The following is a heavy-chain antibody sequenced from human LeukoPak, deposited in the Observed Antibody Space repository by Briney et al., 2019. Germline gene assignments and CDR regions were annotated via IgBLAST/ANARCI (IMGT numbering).Heavy chain of an antibody. D-gene: IGHD1-26*01. CDR2: IYYSGST. Sequence: SETLSLTCSVSGGSISSYYWSWIRQPPGKGLEWIGNIYYSGSTNYNPSLKSRVTISVDTSKNQFSLKLISVTAADTAVYYCARGGWGSFDYWGQGTLVTVSS. J-gene: IGHJ4*02. CDR3: ARGGWGSFDY. V-gene: IGHV4-59*01. CDR1: GGSISSYY.